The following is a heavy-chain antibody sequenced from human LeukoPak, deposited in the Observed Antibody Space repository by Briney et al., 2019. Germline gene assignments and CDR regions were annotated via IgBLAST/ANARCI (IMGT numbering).Heavy chain of an antibody. V-gene: IGHV3-21*01. CDR1: GFTFSSYS. CDR3: ARDLCGGDCYYYYYYGMDV. J-gene: IGHJ6*02. CDR2: IGSSSSYI. D-gene: IGHD2-21*02. Sequence: GGSLRLSCAASGFTFSSYSMNWVRQAPGKGLEWVSSIGSSSSYIYYADSVKGRFTISRDNAKNSLYLQMNSLRAEDTAVYYCARDLCGGDCYYYYYYGMDVWGQGTTVTVSS.